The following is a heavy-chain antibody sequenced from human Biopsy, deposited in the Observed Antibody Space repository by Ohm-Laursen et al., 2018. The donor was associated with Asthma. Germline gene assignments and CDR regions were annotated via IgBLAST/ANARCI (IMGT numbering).Heavy chain of an antibody. CDR1: GGTFNTYV. J-gene: IGHJ4*02. Sequence: SVKVSCKSLGGTFNTYVIGWVRQAPGQGLEWMGGINSVFGTTTYPQKFQDRVTITADDSTSTVYMELSSLRSEDTAVYYCARKAGSCISRTCYSLDFWGQGALDTVSS. V-gene: IGHV1-69*13. CDR2: INSVFGTT. D-gene: IGHD2-2*01. CDR3: ARKAGSCISRTCYSLDF.